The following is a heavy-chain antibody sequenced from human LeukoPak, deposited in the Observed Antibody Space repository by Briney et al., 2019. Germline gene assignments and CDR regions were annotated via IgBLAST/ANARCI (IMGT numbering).Heavy chain of an antibody. CDR3: AIVGAVPGIDP. CDR1: SFHMHSGFF. CDR2: ISYSAIT. V-gene: IGHV4-38-2*01. D-gene: IGHD1-26*01. Sequence: SETLSLTCAVFSFHMHSGFFWAWIRQSPGKGLDWIASISYSAITYYKPSLESRLFISADTSKNQFSVRLASVTAADTAVYYCAIVGAVPGIDPWGQGILVTVSS. J-gene: IGHJ5*02.